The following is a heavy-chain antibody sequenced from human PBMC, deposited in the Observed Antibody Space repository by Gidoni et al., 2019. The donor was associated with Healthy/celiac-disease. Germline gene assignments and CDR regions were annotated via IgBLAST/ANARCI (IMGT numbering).Heavy chain of an antibody. CDR1: GGSISSGSYY. D-gene: IGHD3-22*01. CDR2: IDSSGST. CDR3: ARQGYYDGSGYDPTVDY. Sequence: QLQLQESGPGLVKPSETLSLTCTVSGGSISSGSYYWGWLRPPPGKGLEWIGSIDSSGSTFYNRALKSRVTTSVDTAKNQFSLTLSSVTAAETAVYYSARQGYYDGSGYDPTVDYWGQGTLVTVSS. V-gene: IGHV4-39*01. J-gene: IGHJ4*02.